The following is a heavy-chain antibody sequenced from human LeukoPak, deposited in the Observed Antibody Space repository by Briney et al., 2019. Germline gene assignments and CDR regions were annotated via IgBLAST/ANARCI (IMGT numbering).Heavy chain of an antibody. D-gene: IGHD3-22*01. V-gene: IGHV4-59*01. CDR3: ARATYYYDSSGYYPVGYFDY. Sequence: SETLSLTCTVSGGSISSYYWSWIRQPPGKGLEWIGYIYYSGSTNYNPSLKSRVTISIDTSKNQFSLKLSSVTAADTAVYYCARATYYYDSSGYYPVGYFDYWGQGTLVTVSS. J-gene: IGHJ4*02. CDR1: GGSISSYY. CDR2: IYYSGST.